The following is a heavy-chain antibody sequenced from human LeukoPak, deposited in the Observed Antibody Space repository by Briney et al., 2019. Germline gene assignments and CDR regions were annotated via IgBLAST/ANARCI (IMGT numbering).Heavy chain of an antibody. D-gene: IGHD2-21*02. Sequence: ASVKVSCKASGYTFTGYHMHWVRQAPGQGLEWMGRINPNSGGTNYAQKFQGRVTMTRDTSISTAYMELSRLRSDDTAVYYCARSIVVVTAGCFDYWGQGTLVTVSS. J-gene: IGHJ4*02. V-gene: IGHV1-2*06. CDR2: INPNSGGT. CDR3: ARSIVVVTAGCFDY. CDR1: GYTFTGYH.